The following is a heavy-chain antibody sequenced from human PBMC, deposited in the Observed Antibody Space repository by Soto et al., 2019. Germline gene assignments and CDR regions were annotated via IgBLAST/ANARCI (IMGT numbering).Heavy chain of an antibody. CDR1: GGTFSSYA. D-gene: IGHD1-26*01. Sequence: ASVKVSCKASGGTFSSYAISWVRQAPGQGLEWMGWISAYNGNTNYAQKLQGRVTMTTDTSTSTAYMELRSLRSDDTAVYYCARAIVGATGNWFDPWGQGTLVTVSS. J-gene: IGHJ5*02. V-gene: IGHV1-18*01. CDR3: ARAIVGATGNWFDP. CDR2: ISAYNGNT.